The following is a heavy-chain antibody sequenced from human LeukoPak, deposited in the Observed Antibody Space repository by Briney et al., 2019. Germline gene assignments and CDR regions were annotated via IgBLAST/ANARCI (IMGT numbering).Heavy chain of an antibody. J-gene: IGHJ4*02. CDR3: ATKQWLAPPPDS. D-gene: IGHD6-19*01. Sequence: GGSLRLSCAASGFTFSKYWTLWVRQAPGKGLESVSRINTDGTVTTYADSVKGRFTVSRDNADNTLFLQMNSVRDEDTAVYYCATKQWLAPPPDSWGQGTPVTVSS. CDR2: INTDGTVT. V-gene: IGHV3-74*01. CDR1: GFTFSKYW.